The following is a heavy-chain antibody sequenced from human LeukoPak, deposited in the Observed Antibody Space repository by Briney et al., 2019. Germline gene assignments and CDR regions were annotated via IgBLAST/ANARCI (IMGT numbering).Heavy chain of an antibody. CDR2: IWYDGSNN. J-gene: IGHJ4*02. Sequence: GGSLRLSCAASGFTFSSYGMHWVRQAPGKGLEWMAVIWYDGSNNFYADSVKGRFTISRDNSKNTLFLQMNSLRAEDTAMYYCTRLRDGYDSDYWGQGTLVTVSS. CDR3: TRLRDGYDSDY. D-gene: IGHD5-24*01. CDR1: GFTFSSYG. V-gene: IGHV3-33*01.